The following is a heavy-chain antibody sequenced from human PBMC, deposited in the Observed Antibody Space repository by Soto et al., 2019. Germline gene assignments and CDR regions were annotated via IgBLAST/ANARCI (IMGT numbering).Heavy chain of an antibody. CDR2: IYYSGST. CDR3: ARAAVAGTRVDY. D-gene: IGHD6-19*01. Sequence: SETLSLTCTVSGGSIGSYYWNWIRQPPGKGLEWIGYIYYSGSTNYNPSLKSRVTISVDKSKNQFSLKLSSVTAADTAVYYCARAAVAGTRVDYRRQGTPVTVSS. V-gene: IGHV4-59*12. J-gene: IGHJ4*02. CDR1: GGSIGSYY.